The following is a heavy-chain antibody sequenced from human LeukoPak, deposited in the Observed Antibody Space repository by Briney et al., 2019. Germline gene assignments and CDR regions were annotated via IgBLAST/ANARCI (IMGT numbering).Heavy chain of an antibody. J-gene: IGHJ4*02. CDR1: GFTFSGYY. D-gene: IGHD3-22*01. CDR3: ARTRKDYYDNSGLFDS. Sequence: GGSLRLSCVASGFTFSGYYMSWIRQAPGKGLEWVSYISSSGSTMYYGDSVKGRFTISRDNAKNSLFLQMNSLRAEDTAVYFCARTRKDYYDNSGLFDSWGQGTLVTVSS. V-gene: IGHV3-11*01. CDR2: ISSSGSTM.